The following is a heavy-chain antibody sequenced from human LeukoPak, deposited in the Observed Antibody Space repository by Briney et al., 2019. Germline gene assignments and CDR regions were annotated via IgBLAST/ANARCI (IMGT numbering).Heavy chain of an antibody. CDR3: ARDMLSPDSYGMDV. CDR1: GFTFSTKS. Sequence: GGSLRLSCAVSGFTFSTKSMNWVRQAPGKGLEWVSYITADSGTTYYADSVKGRFTISRDNAKNSLYLQMNSLRAEDTAVYYCARDMLSPDSYGMDVWGQGTTVTVSS. CDR2: ITADSGTT. V-gene: IGHV3-48*01. D-gene: IGHD3-10*02. J-gene: IGHJ6*02.